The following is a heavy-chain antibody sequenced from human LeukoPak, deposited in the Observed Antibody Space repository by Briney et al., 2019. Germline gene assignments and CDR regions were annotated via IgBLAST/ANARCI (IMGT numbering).Heavy chain of an antibody. J-gene: IGHJ5*02. D-gene: IGHD3-10*01. Sequence: PSETLSLTCAVYVGSFSGCYWSWIRQPPGKGLEWIGEINHSGSTNYNPSLKSRVTISVDTSKNQFSLKLSSVTAADTAVYYCARQRITMVRGVIGREYNWFDPWGQGTLVTVSS. V-gene: IGHV4-34*01. CDR2: INHSGST. CDR1: VGSFSGCY. CDR3: ARQRITMVRGVIGREYNWFDP.